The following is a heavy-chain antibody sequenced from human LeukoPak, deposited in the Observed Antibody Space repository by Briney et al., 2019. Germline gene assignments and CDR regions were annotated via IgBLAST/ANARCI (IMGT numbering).Heavy chain of an antibody. J-gene: IGHJ3*02. V-gene: IGHV1-18*01. CDR2: ISAYNGNT. CDR3: AREATGQLENILDAFDI. D-gene: IGHD1-1*01. CDR1: GYTFTSYG. Sequence: GASVKVSCKASGYTFTSYGISWVRQAPGQGLEWMGWISAYNGNTNYAQKLQGRVTMTTDTSTSTAYMELRSLRSDDTAVYYCAREATGQLENILDAFDIWGQGTMVTVSS.